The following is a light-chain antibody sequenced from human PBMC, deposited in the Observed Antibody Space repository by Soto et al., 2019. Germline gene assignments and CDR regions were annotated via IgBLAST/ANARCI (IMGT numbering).Light chain of an antibody. CDR2: DVS. CDR3: SSYTTGGNNV. J-gene: IGLJ1*01. Sequence: QSALTQPASVSGSPGQSITISCTGTISDVGGYDYVSWYQQHPGKAPKLMIYDVSNRPSGVSNRFSGSKSGHTASLTISGLQAEDEADYYCSSYTTGGNNVFGPGSKLTVL. CDR1: ISDVGGYDY. V-gene: IGLV2-14*01.